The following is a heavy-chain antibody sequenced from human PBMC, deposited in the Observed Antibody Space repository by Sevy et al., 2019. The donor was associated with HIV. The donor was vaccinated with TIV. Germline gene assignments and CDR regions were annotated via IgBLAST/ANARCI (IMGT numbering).Heavy chain of an antibody. CDR1: GYTFAAYY. Sequence: ASVKVSCKTSGYTFAAYYIHWVRQAPGQGLEWLGWIYPNGGDTTYAQKFQGLVIVTMSTSINTVYMELTRLRSDDTADYYRARGTREEWLLYLDNWGPGTLVTVSS. CDR3: ARGTREEWLLYLDN. D-gene: IGHD3-3*01. CDR2: IYPNGGDT. J-gene: IGHJ4*02. V-gene: IGHV1-2*02.